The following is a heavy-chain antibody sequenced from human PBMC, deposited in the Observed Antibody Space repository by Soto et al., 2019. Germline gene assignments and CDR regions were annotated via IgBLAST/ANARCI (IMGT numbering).Heavy chain of an antibody. Sequence: ASVKFSCRASGYTFTSYGISWVRQAPGQGLEWMGWISAYNGNTNYAQKLQGRVTMTTDTSTSTAYMELRSLRSDDTAVYYCARVRSSSWYRPYYYGMDVWGQGTTVTVSS. CDR3: ARVRSSSWYRPYYYGMDV. CDR1: GYTFTSYG. D-gene: IGHD6-13*01. J-gene: IGHJ6*02. CDR2: ISAYNGNT. V-gene: IGHV1-18*01.